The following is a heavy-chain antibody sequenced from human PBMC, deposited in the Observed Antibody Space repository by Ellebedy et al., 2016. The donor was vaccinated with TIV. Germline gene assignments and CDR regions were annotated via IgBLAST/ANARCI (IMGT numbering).Heavy chain of an antibody. J-gene: IGHJ3*02. CDR1: GFTFDDYA. V-gene: IGHV3-7*01. CDR3: ASSSYAFDI. Sequence: GESLKISCAASGFTFDDYAMHWVRQAPGKGLEWVANIKQDGSEKYYVDSVKGRFTISRDNAKNSLYLQMNSLRAEDTAVYYCASSSYAFDIWGQGTMVTVSS. CDR2: IKQDGSEK.